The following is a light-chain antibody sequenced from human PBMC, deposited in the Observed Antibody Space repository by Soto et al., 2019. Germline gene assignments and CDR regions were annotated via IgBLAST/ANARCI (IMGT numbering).Light chain of an antibody. J-gene: IGKJ1*01. Sequence: EIVLTQSPGTLSLSPGERATLSCRASQSVSSSYLAWYQQKPGQAPRLLIYGASSMATGIPDRFSGSGSGTDFHLTISRLEPEDFAVYYCQQYGSSRTFGQGTKVEIK. CDR1: QSVSSSY. CDR2: GAS. V-gene: IGKV3-20*01. CDR3: QQYGSSRT.